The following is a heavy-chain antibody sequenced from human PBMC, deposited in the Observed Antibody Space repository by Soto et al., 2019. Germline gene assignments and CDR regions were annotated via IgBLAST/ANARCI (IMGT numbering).Heavy chain of an antibody. Sequence: GGSLRLSCAASGFSFSSYGMHWVRQAPGKGLEWVALTSNDGRHKYYADSVKGRFTISRDNAKNTLYLQMNSLRAEDTAVYYCASRYGDSLFDFWGQGTLVPVSS. V-gene: IGHV3-30*03. CDR2: TSNDGRHK. CDR1: GFSFSSYG. CDR3: ASRYGDSLFDF. J-gene: IGHJ1*01. D-gene: IGHD4-17*01.